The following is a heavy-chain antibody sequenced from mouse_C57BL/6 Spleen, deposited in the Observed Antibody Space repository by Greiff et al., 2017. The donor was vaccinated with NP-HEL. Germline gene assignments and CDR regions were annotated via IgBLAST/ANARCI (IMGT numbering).Heavy chain of an antibody. CDR2: IYPGSGST. Sequence: VQLQQPGAELVKPGASVKMSCKASGYTFTSYWITWVKQRPGQGLEWIGDIYPGSGSTNYNEKFKSKATLTVDTSSITAYMQLSSLTSEDSAVYYCATIYYGNSWDYWGQGTSVTVSS. D-gene: IGHD2-1*01. CDR3: ATIYYGNSWDY. J-gene: IGHJ4*01. CDR1: GYTFTSYW. V-gene: IGHV1-55*01.